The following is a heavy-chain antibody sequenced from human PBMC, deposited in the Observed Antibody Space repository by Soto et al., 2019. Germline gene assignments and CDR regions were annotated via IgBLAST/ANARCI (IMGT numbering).Heavy chain of an antibody. D-gene: IGHD3-10*01. CDR2: IKSKTDGGTT. CDR3: TTQWPMVRGVIVY. V-gene: IGHV3-15*01. J-gene: IGHJ4*02. Sequence: EVQLVESGGGLVKPGGSLRLSCAASGFTFSDAWMSWVRQAPGKGLEWVGRIKSKTDGGTTDYAAPVKGRFTISRDDSKNTLYLQMNSLQSDDTAVYFCTTQWPMVRGVIVYWGKGTLVTVSS. CDR1: GFTFSDAW.